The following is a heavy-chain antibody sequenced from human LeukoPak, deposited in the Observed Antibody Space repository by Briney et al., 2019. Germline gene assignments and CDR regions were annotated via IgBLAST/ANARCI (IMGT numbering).Heavy chain of an antibody. Sequence: PGGSLRLSCAASGFPFDVQTMSWVRQAPGQGLDWVASMKEDGSEIYYVDSVKGRFTISRDNPKNSLYLQMNSLRGEDTAVYYCAKGGATRGRFEDWGPGTLSSSPQ. V-gene: IGHV3-7*01. CDR3: AKGGATRGRFED. CDR1: GFPFDVQT. J-gene: IGHJ4*02. CDR2: MKEDGSEI. D-gene: IGHD1-26*01.